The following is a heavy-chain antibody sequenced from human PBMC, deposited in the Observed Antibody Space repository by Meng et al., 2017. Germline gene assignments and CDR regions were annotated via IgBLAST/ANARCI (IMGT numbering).Heavy chain of an antibody. V-gene: IGHV4-61*01. CDR2: IYYSGST. D-gene: IGHD3-10*01. CDR1: GGSVSSGSYY. CDR3: VRATVYYGSGAVDY. J-gene: IGHJ4*02. Sequence: VQVRGSCPGLLRPSATLSLPWTVSGGSVSSGSYYWCWIRQPPGKGLELIGYIYYSGSTNYNPSLKRRVTIAVDTTKNQFSLKLSSVAAADAAVYYWVRATVYYGSGAVDYWGQGTLVTVSS.